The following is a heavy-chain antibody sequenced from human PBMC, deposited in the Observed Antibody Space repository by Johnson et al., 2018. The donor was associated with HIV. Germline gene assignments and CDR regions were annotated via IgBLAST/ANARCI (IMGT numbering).Heavy chain of an antibody. CDR1: GFTFSSYA. CDR3: AKSSSATYYGDAFDM. J-gene: IGHJ3*02. CDR2: ISSSGSTI. D-gene: IGHD3-10*01. Sequence: VQMVESGGGVVQPGRSLRLSCAASGFTFSSYAMHWVRQAPCKGLEWVSYISSSGSTIYYADAVKGRFTISRDNAKNSLYLQMNSLRDEDTAVYYCAKSSSATYYGDAFDMWGQGTMVTVSS. V-gene: IGHV3-48*02.